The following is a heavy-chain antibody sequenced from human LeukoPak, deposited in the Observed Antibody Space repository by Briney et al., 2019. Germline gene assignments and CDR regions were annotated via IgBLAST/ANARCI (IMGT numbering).Heavy chain of an antibody. CDR1: GYTFTGYY. CDR3: ARGITFGGYSYGRENY. Sequence: ASVKVSCKASGYTFTGYYMHWVRQAPGQGLEWMGWINPNSGGTNYAQKFQGWVTMTRDTSISTAYMELSRLRSDDTAVYYCARGITFGGYSYGRENYWGQGTLVTVSS. CDR2: INPNSGGT. D-gene: IGHD5-18*01. V-gene: IGHV1-2*04. J-gene: IGHJ4*02.